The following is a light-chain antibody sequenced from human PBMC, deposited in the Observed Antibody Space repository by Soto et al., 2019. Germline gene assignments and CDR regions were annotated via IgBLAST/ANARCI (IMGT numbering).Light chain of an antibody. CDR2: DVS. Sequence: DIQMTQSPSTVSAYVGDSVTITCRASQSITTWLAWYQQRPGKAPKLLIYDVSSLQSGVPSRFSGSGSGTEFTLTISSLQPDDVATYYCQHYKMYSPWTCGQGTKVEIK. CDR1: QSITTW. J-gene: IGKJ1*01. CDR3: QHYKMYSPWT. V-gene: IGKV1-5*01.